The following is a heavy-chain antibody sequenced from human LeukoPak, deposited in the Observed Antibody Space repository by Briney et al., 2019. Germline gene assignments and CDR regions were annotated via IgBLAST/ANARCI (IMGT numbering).Heavy chain of an antibody. D-gene: IGHD3-10*01. CDR2: IYHSGST. CDR3: ARHPMVRGVIIKFDP. J-gene: IGHJ5*02. CDR1: GYSISSGYY. V-gene: IGHV4-38-2*01. Sequence: KPSETLSLTCAVSGYSISSGYYWGWIRQPPGKGLEWIGSIYHSGSTYYNPSLKSRVTISVDTSKNQFSLKLSSVTAADTVVYYCARHPMVRGVIIKFDPWGQGTLVTVSS.